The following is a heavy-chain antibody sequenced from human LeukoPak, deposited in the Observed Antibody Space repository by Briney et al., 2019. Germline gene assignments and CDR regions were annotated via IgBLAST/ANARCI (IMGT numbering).Heavy chain of an antibody. CDR3: VRRFDH. J-gene: IGHJ4*02. CDR2: IRYDGSNK. CDR1: GFTFSSYG. Sequence: GGSLRLSCAASGFTFSSYGMHWVRQAPGKGLEWVAFIRYDGSNKYYADSVKGRVTISRDNAKNSLYLQMNSLRAEDTAVYYCVRRFDHWGQGTLVTVSS. V-gene: IGHV3-30*02.